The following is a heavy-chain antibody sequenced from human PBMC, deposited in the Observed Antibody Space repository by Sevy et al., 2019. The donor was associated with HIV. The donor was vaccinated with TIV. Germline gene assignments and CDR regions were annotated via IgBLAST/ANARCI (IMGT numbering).Heavy chain of an antibody. CDR2: ISYDGSYK. CDR1: GFTFSSHG. V-gene: IGHV3-30*03. CDR3: ARDSGYSINWYPAY. Sequence: GSRRLSCAASGFTFSSHGMHWVRQAPGKGLEWVAVISYDGSYKSYGDSVKGRFTISRDDSKNTLYLQMNSLRPEDTAVYYCARDSGYSINWYPAYWGQGTLVTVSS. D-gene: IGHD6-13*01. J-gene: IGHJ4*02.